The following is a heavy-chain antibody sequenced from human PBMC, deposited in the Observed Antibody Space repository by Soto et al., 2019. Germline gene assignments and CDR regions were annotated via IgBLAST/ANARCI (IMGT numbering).Heavy chain of an antibody. J-gene: IGHJ6*02. D-gene: IGHD1-26*01. CDR1: GGSVSSGSYY. CDR3: XRESGSYQNYYYYGMDV. CDR2: IYYSGST. Sequence: SETLSLTCTVSGGSVSSGSYYWSWIRQPPGKGLEWIGYIYYSGSTNYNPSLKSRVTISVDTSKNQFSLKLSSVTAADTAVYYCXRESGSYQNYYYYGMDVWGQGTTVTVSS. V-gene: IGHV4-61*01.